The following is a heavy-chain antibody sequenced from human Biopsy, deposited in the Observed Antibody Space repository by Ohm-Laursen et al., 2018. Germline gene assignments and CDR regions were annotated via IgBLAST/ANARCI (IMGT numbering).Heavy chain of an antibody. J-gene: IGHJ5*02. CDR1: GYSFITYD. V-gene: IGHV1-8*01. Sequence: ASVKVSCKASGYSFITYDVNWVRQARGQGLEWMGWMIPSSGKTGYAQRFQGRVTLTMNTSISTAYMELSGLRSEDTAVYFCARGYSRRVSILEASIYWFDTWGQGTLVTVSS. D-gene: IGHD3-3*01. CDR3: ARGYSRRVSILEASIYWFDT. CDR2: MIPSSGKT.